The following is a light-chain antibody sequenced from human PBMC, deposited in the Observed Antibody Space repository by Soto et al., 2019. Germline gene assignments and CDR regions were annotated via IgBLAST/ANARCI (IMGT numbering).Light chain of an antibody. CDR1: QGISGY. CDR2: AAS. Sequence: DIQLTQSPSSVSASVGDRVTITCRASQGISGYLAWYQQKPGKVPKLLIYAASSLQSGVPLRFSGSGSGTDFTLTISSLQAEDSATYYCQQATRFPLTFGGGTQVDSK. CDR3: QQATRFPLT. V-gene: IGKV1-12*01. J-gene: IGKJ4*01.